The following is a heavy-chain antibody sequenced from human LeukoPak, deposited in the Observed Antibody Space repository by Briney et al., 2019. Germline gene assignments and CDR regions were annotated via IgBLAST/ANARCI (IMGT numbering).Heavy chain of an antibody. CDR1: GFTFSSYS. V-gene: IGHV3-48*02. Sequence: GGSLRLSCAASGFTFSSYSMNWVRQAPGKGLEWVPYISSDSTTIYCADSVKGRFTISRDNAKNSLHLQMNSLRDEDTAVYYCGRGRAYWGQGTLVSVSS. CDR2: ISSDSTTI. J-gene: IGHJ4*02. CDR3: GRGRAY.